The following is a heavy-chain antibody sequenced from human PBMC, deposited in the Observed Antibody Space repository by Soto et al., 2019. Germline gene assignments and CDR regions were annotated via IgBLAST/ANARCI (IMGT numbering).Heavy chain of an antibody. J-gene: IGHJ4*02. CDR3: VGGQYYFDY. Sequence: QVQLVESGGGVVQPGRSLRLSCAASGFPFTTYGMHWVREGPGKGLEMVAVISYDGSNKYYADSVKGRFTISRDNSKNTMYLQMNSLRPADTALYYCVGGQYYFDYRGQGTLVIVSS. CDR2: ISYDGSNK. D-gene: IGHD3-10*01. V-gene: IGHV3-30*03. CDR1: GFPFTTYG.